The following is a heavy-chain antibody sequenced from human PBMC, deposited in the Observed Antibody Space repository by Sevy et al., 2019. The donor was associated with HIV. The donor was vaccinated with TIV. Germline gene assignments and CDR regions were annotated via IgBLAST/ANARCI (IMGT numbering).Heavy chain of an antibody. D-gene: IGHD4-17*01. Sequence: GGSLRLSCAASGFTISTNYMSWVRQAPGKGLEWVSVIYSGGRTYYADSVKGRLTISKDNSKNTLYLQMSSPRAEDTAVYYCARVPSRIRRYYYMDVWGKGTTVTVSS. CDR3: ARVPSRIRRYYYMDV. CDR1: GFTISTNY. V-gene: IGHV3-53*01. J-gene: IGHJ6*03. CDR2: IYSGGRT.